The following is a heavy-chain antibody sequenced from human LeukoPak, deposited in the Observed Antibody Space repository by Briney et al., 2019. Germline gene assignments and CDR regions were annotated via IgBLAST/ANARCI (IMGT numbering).Heavy chain of an antibody. CDR2: IYYGGTT. CDR3: ARHGVGAAGWFDP. Sequence: SETLSLTCTVSGGSISSYYWSWIRQPPGKGLECIGYIYYGGTTNYNPSLKSRVTISVDTSKNQFSLKLSSVTAADTAVYYCARHGVGAAGWFDPWGQGTLVTVSS. D-gene: IGHD6-13*01. CDR1: GGSISSYY. J-gene: IGHJ5*02. V-gene: IGHV4-59*08.